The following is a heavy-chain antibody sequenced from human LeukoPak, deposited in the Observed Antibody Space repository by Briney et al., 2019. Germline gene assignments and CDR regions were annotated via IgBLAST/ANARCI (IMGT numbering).Heavy chain of an antibody. CDR1: GYTFTSYG. CDR2: ISAYNGNT. CDR3: ARDIGVIWWFDP. J-gene: IGHJ5*02. D-gene: IGHD2-21*01. V-gene: IGHV1-18*01. Sequence: ASVKVSCKASGYTFTSYGISWVRQAPGQGLEWMGWISAYNGNTNYAQKLQGRVTVTTDTSTSTAYLELRSLRSDDAAVYYCARDIGVIWWFDPWGQGTLVTVSS.